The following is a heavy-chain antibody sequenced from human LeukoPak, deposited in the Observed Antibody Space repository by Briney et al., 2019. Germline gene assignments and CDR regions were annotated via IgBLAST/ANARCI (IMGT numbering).Heavy chain of an antibody. CDR3: ARPPIPYCSSTSCYDRYYYYYMDV. D-gene: IGHD2-2*01. CDR1: GGSISSSSYY. Sequence: SETLSLTCTVSGGSISSSSYYWGWIRQPPGKGLEWIGSIYYSGSTYYNPSLKSRVTISVDTSKNQFSLKLSSVTAADTAVYYCARPPIPYCSSTSCYDRYYYYYMDVWGKGTTVTISS. CDR2: IYYSGST. V-gene: IGHV4-39*01. J-gene: IGHJ6*03.